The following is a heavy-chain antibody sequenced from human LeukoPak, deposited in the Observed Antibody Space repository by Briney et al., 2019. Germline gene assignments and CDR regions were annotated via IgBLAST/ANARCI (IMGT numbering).Heavy chain of an antibody. J-gene: IGHJ4*02. CDR1: GFTFSAYG. D-gene: IGHD2-15*01. V-gene: IGHV3-23*01. Sequence: GGSLRLSCAASGFTFSAYGMSWVRQAPGKGLEWVSTISASGDNTYYADPVKGRFTISRDNSKNTLYLQMNTLRADDTAVYYCAKDYSGGPHFDFWGQGTLITVSS. CDR3: AKDYSGGPHFDF. CDR2: ISASGDNT.